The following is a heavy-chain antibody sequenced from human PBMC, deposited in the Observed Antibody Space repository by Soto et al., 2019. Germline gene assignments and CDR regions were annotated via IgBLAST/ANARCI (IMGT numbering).Heavy chain of an antibody. CDR1: GFTFSSYA. D-gene: IGHD6-19*01. CDR3: AKDGSRSSGWYSDY. V-gene: IGHV3-23*01. Sequence: PGGSLRLSCAASGFTFSSYAMSWVRQAPGKGLEWVSAISGSGGSTYYADSVKGRFTISRDNSKNTLYLQMNSLRAEDTAVYYCAKDGSRSSGWYSDYWGQGTLVTVSS. CDR2: ISGSGGST. J-gene: IGHJ4*02.